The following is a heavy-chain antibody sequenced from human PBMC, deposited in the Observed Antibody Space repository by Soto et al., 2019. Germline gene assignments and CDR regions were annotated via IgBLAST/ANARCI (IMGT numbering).Heavy chain of an antibody. D-gene: IGHD3-10*01. CDR3: ARDLGVPPEFDY. J-gene: IGHJ4*02. Sequence: ASVNACSKASGYTYNGYSMYWAQQSPGQGLEWMGWINPNSGGTNYAQKFQGRVTMTRDTSISTAYMELSRLRSDDTAVYYCARDLGVPPEFDYWGQGTLVTVSS. CDR1: GYTYNGYS. V-gene: IGHV1-2*02. CDR2: INPNSGGT.